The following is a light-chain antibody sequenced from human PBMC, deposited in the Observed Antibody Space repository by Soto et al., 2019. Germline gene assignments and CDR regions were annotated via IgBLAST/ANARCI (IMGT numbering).Light chain of an antibody. CDR2: DVS. Sequence: EIVLTQSPGTLSLSPGERATLSCRASQSLSGRYLAWYQQKLGQAPRLLIYDVSSRASGIPDRFSGSGSGTDFTLSISRLEPEDFAAYYCQQYGSSPTFGQGTKVDIK. J-gene: IGKJ1*01. CDR1: QSLSGRY. CDR3: QQYGSSPT. V-gene: IGKV3-20*01.